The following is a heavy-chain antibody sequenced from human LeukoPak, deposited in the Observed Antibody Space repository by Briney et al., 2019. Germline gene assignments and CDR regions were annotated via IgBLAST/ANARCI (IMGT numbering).Heavy chain of an antibody. Sequence: PSETLSLTCTVSGGSISSTSYYWGWIRQPPGKGLEWIGSVYYSGSTYYNPSLKSRVTISVDTSKNQFSLKLSSVTAADTAVYYCARRYYYDSGSYYIDAFDIWGQGTMVTVSS. J-gene: IGHJ3*02. CDR3: ARRYYYDSGSYYIDAFDI. CDR1: GGSISSTSYY. V-gene: IGHV4-39*01. D-gene: IGHD3-10*01. CDR2: VYYSGST.